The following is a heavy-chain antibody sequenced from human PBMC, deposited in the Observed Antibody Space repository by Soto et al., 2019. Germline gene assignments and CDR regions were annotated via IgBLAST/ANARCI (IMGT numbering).Heavy chain of an antibody. CDR2: IKQDGSEK. Sequence: PGGSLRLSCAASGFTFSNYWMNWVRQAPGKGVEWVGNIKQDGSEKNFVDSVKGRFTISRDNGRKSLYLQMNSLRPEDTAVYYCAKIVVEAGLLWFGELFGWFEPGGPGTLVNVSS. CDR3: AKIVVEAGLLWFGELFGWFEP. J-gene: IGHJ5*02. V-gene: IGHV3-7*03. D-gene: IGHD3-10*01. CDR1: GFTFSNYW.